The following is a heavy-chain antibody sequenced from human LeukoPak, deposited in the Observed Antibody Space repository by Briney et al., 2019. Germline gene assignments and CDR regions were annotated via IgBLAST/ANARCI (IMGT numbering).Heavy chain of an antibody. D-gene: IGHD3-3*01. CDR3: ARDVYPRITIFGVAKGYYYGMDV. CDR2: ISSSSSYI. J-gene: IGHJ6*02. CDR1: GFTFSSYS. Sequence: GGSLRLSCAASGFTFSSYSMNWVRQAPGKGLEWVSSISSSSSYIYYADSVKGRFTISRDNAKNSLYLQMNSLRAEDTAVYYCARDVYPRITIFGVAKGYYYGMDVWGQGTTVTVSS. V-gene: IGHV3-21*01.